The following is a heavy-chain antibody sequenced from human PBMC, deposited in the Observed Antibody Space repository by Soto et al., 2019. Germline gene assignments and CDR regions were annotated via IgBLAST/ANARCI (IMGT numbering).Heavy chain of an antibody. Sequence: GGSLRLSCAVSGFTFSAFGMHWVRQAPGKGLEWVAIISYDGILKYYADAVKGRFTISRDTSKGALYLQMNSLTPEDTAVYYCAKDMGPGITMVRGVFYGMDVWGQGTTVTVSS. CDR3: AKDMGPGITMVRGVFYGMDV. D-gene: IGHD3-10*01. CDR2: ISYDGILK. V-gene: IGHV3-30*18. J-gene: IGHJ6*02. CDR1: GFTFSAFG.